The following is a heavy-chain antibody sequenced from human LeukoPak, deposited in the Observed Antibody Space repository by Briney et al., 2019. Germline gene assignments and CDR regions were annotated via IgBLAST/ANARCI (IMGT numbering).Heavy chain of an antibody. Sequence: GGSLRLSCAASGFTFSRDSMNWVRQAPGRGREWVSYINGGGSPIPYTDSVRGRFTISRDNAKNSLYLQMNSLRAEDTAVYYCAKGREAYSGSYPPFDYWGQGTLVTVSS. CDR3: AKGREAYSGSYPPFDY. D-gene: IGHD1-26*01. CDR1: GFTFSRDS. V-gene: IGHV3-48*01. J-gene: IGHJ4*02. CDR2: INGGGSPI.